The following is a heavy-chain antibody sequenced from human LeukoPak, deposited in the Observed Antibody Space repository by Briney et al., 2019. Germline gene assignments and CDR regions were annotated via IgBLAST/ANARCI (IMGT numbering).Heavy chain of an antibody. V-gene: IGHV3-23*01. J-gene: IGHJ4*02. Sequence: GASLRLSCAASGFTFKEYGISWVRQAPGKGLEWVSTINDNGANTHYADSVKGRFTISRDSSKNTLFLQMNSLRADDTARYYCTKGDGGWYPIDSWGQGTLITVSS. CDR3: TKGDGGWYPIDS. D-gene: IGHD6-19*01. CDR1: GFTFKEYG. CDR2: INDNGANT.